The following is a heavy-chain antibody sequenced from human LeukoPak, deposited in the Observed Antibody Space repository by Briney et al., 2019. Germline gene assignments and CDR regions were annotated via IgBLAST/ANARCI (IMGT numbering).Heavy chain of an antibody. CDR2: ISYDGSNK. V-gene: IGHV3-30*03. CDR3: ARVRRFFGVVTLDY. Sequence: GRSLRLSCAASGFTFSSYGMHWVRQAPGKGLEWVAVISYDGSNKYYADSVKGRFTISRDNSKNTLYLQMNSLRAEDTAVYYCARVRRFFGVVTLDYWGQGTLVTVSS. D-gene: IGHD3-3*01. J-gene: IGHJ4*02. CDR1: GFTFSSYG.